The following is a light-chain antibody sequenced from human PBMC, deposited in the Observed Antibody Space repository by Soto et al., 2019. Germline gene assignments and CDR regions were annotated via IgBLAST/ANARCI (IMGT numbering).Light chain of an antibody. V-gene: IGKV3-15*01. J-gene: IGKJ1*01. CDR3: QQYNEWPRT. Sequence: EIMMTQSPATLSVSPGDRATLSCRASQSVSNNLAWYQHKVGQAPRLVIYGASTRATGIPARFSGTGSGTEFTLTISSLQSEDFELYFCQQYNEWPRTFGQGTKVEVK. CDR1: QSVSNN. CDR2: GAS.